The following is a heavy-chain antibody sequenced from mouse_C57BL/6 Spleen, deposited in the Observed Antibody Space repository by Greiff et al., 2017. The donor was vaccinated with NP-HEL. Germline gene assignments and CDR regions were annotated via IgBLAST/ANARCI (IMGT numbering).Heavy chain of an antibody. CDR3: AYYGNYLYYFDY. J-gene: IGHJ2*01. D-gene: IGHD2-1*01. V-gene: IGHV1-81*01. CDR1: GYTFTSYG. CDR2: IYPRSGNT. Sequence: QVQLKESGAELARPGASVKLSCKASGYTFTSYGISWVKQRTGQGLEWIGEIYPRSGNTYYNEKFKGKATLTADKSSSTAYMELRSLTSEDSAVYFCAYYGNYLYYFDYWGQGTTLTVSS.